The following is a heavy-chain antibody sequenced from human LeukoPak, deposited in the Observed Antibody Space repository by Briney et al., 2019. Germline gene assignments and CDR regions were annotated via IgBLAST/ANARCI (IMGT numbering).Heavy chain of an antibody. Sequence: SQTLSLTCAVSGGSISSGGYSWSWIRHPPGKGLEWIGYIYHSGSTYYNPSLESRVTLSVDRFKNQFSLKLSSVTGADTAVYYCARDDGYQFDCWGQGTLVTVSS. CDR2: IYHSGST. D-gene: IGHD5-18*01. J-gene: IGHJ4*02. V-gene: IGHV4-30-2*01. CDR1: GGSISSGGYS. CDR3: ARDDGYQFDC.